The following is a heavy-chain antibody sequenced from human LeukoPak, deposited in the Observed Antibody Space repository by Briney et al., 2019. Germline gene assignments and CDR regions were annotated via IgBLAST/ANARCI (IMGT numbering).Heavy chain of an antibody. CDR3: ARRDMQWGAFDI. V-gene: IGHV4-38-2*02. CDR2: IYYSGST. J-gene: IGHJ3*02. CDR1: GYSISSGYY. Sequence: SETLSLTCTVSGYSISSGYYWGWIRQPPGKGLEWIGYIYYSGSTNYNPSLKSRVTISVDTSKNQFSLKLSSVTAADTAVYYCARRDMQWGAFDIWGQGTMVTVSS. D-gene: IGHD2-8*01.